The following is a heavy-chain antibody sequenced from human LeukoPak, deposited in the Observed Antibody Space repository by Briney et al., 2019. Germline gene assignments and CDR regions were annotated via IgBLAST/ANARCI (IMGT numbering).Heavy chain of an antibody. Sequence: SETLSLTCAVYGVSFSGYYWSWIRKPPGKGLEWMGEIYHSGSTNYNPSLKSRVTISVDKSKNQFSLKLSSVTAADTAVYYCARNRIAAAEYYYYYYIDVWGKGATVTVSS. CDR2: IYHSGST. V-gene: IGHV4-34*01. D-gene: IGHD6-13*01. CDR1: GVSFSGYY. CDR3: ARNRIAAAEYYYYYYIDV. J-gene: IGHJ6*03.